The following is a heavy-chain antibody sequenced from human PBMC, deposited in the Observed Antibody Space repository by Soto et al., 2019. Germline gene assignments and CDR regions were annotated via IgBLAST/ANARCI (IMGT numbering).Heavy chain of an antibody. V-gene: IGHV3-30-3*01. J-gene: IGHJ6*02. CDR3: ARGEGAYCSSTSCPQEDYYYYYYGMDV. CDR2: ISYDGSNK. D-gene: IGHD2-2*01. CDR1: GFTFSSYA. Sequence: GGSLRLSCAASGFTFSSYAMHWVRQAPGKGLEWVAAISYDGSNKYYADSVKGRFTISRDNSKNTLYLQMNSLRAEDTAVYYCARGEGAYCSSTSCPQEDYYYYYYGMDVWGQGTTVTVSS.